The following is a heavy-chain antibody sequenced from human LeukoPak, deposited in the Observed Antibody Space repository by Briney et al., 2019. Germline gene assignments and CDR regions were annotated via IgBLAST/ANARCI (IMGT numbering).Heavy chain of an antibody. V-gene: IGHV1-8*01. CDR3: ARREEYNYYYYYMDV. CDR2: MNPNSGNT. Sequence: ASVKVSCKASGYTFTSYDINWVRQATGQGLEWMGWMNPNSGNTGYAQKFQGRVTMTRNTSISTAYMELRSLRSEDTAVYYCARREEYNYYYYYMDVWGKGTTVTISS. D-gene: IGHD1-1*01. J-gene: IGHJ6*03. CDR1: GYTFTSYD.